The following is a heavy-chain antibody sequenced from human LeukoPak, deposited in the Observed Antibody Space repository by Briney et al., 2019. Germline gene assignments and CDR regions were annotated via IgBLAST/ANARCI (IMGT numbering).Heavy chain of an antibody. CDR2: ITGRGDET. D-gene: IGHD6-13*01. J-gene: IGHJ5*02. V-gene: IGHV3-23*01. Sequence: QPGGSLRLSCAASGFIFSNYALMWVRQAPGKGLEWVSSITGRGDETFYADSVKGRFSLSRDNSKNMLYLQMYSLGAEDTAIYYCAKGAAAGLVDWFDPWGRGTLVTVSS. CDR3: AKGAAAGLVDWFDP. CDR1: GFIFSNYA.